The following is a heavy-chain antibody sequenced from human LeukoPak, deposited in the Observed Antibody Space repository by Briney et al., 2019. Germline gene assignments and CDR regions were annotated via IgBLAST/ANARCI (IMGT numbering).Heavy chain of an antibody. CDR3: ARGFLTMVRGVLAFDI. CDR2: IFYSGST. J-gene: IGHJ3*02. Sequence: PSETLSLTCTVSGGSISTSNYYWGWIRQPPGKGLEWIGNIFYSGSTYYSPSLKSRVTISLDTSRNQFSLQLNSVTPEDTAVYYCARGFLTMVRGVLAFDIWGQGTMVTVSS. D-gene: IGHD3-10*01. CDR1: GGSISTSNYY. V-gene: IGHV4-39*07.